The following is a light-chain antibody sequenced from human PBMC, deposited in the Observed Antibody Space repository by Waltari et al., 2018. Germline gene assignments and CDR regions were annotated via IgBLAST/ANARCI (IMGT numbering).Light chain of an antibody. V-gene: IGLV3-21*02. CDR2: DDW. CDR1: NLRIRS. Sequence: SDVLTQPPSVSVAPGQTARITCGGSNLRIRSIHWYQQKPGQVPVVVGSDDWGRPSGGPGRFSGSNYGDTATLTISRVEAGDEADYYCQMWNSFSDHWVFGGGTKLTVL. J-gene: IGLJ3*02. CDR3: QMWNSFSDHWV.